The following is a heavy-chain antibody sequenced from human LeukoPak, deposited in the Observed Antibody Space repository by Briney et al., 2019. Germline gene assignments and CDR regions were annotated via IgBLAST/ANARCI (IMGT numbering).Heavy chain of an antibody. D-gene: IGHD3-22*01. V-gene: IGHV1-8*01. J-gene: IGHJ5*02. CDR1: GYTFTTYH. Sequence: ASVKVSCKASGYTFTTYHINWVRQASGQGLEWMGWLNPDSGKTGYAPKFQGRVTMTRDTSINTAYMELSSLTSEDTAVYFCARTLGPYYYDPSGYPWGQGTLVIVSS. CDR3: ARTLGPYYYDPSGYP. CDR2: LNPDSGKT.